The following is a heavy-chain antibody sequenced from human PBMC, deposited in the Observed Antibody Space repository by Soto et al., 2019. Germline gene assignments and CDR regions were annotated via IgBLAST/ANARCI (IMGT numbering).Heavy chain of an antibody. CDR2: ISESGGGT. CDR3: AKHGGGSGSYDTDGFDV. V-gene: IGHV3-23*01. J-gene: IGHJ6*02. CDR1: GFSFSNFA. D-gene: IGHD3-10*01. Sequence: EEQLLESGGGWVQPGGSLRVSCVASGFSFSNFAMSWVRQVPGKGLEWVSVISESGGGTNYVDAVKGRFTISRDNYKNTVYLHMSSLRVEDTAIYHCAKHGGGSGSYDTDGFDVWGQGTTVTVSS.